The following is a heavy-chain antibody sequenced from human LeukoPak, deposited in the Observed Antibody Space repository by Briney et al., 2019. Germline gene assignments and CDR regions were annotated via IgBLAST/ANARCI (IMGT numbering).Heavy chain of an antibody. CDR2: IYPKNGAT. CDR3: SRDGPSGSYRASDY. CDR1: GYTFTDHY. Sequence: GASVKVSCKASGYTFTDHYLHWARQAPGQGLEWMGWIYPKNGATHYAQNFQGRVTMTRDTSISTAYMELNRLKSDDAAVYYCSRDGPSGSYRASDYWGHGTLVTVSS. V-gene: IGHV1-2*02. D-gene: IGHD1-26*01. J-gene: IGHJ4*01.